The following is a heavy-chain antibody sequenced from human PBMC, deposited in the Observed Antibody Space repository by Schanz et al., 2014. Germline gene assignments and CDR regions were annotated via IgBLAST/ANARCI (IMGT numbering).Heavy chain of an antibody. CDR1: GFSFSIFA. V-gene: IGHV3-23*01. CDR3: AKWEDSVPEPEPMRGWFDS. Sequence: EVQLLESGGGLVQPGGSLRLSCAASGFSFSIFAMTWVRQAPGQGLEWVSVISGSGVTIYYADSVKGRFIVSRDSSRATLFLQMDSLRAADTAFYYCAKWEDSVPEPEPMRGWFDSWGQGILVTVSS. D-gene: IGHD2-8*01. J-gene: IGHJ5*01. CDR2: ISGSGVTI.